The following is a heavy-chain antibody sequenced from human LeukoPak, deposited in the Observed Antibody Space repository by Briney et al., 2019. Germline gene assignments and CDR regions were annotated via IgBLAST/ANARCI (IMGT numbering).Heavy chain of an antibody. CDR3: ARVGELTTVTYNWFDP. J-gene: IGHJ5*02. CDR1: GGSISSSNW. CDR2: IYHSGST. V-gene: IGHV4-4*02. D-gene: IGHD4-17*01. Sequence: SGTLSLTCAVSGGSISSSNWWCWVRQPPGKGLEWIGEIYHSGSTNYNPSLKSRVTISVDKSKNQFSLKLSSVTAADTAVYYCARVGELTTVTYNWFDPWGQGTLVTVSS.